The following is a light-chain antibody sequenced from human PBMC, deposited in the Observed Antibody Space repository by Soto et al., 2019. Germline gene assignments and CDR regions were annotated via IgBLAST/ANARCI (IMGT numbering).Light chain of an antibody. CDR2: DVR. V-gene: IGLV2-14*01. J-gene: IGLJ3*02. Sequence: QYALTQPASVSGSPGQSITISCTGTSSDVGGYNYVSWYQQHPGKAPKLMIYDVRNRPSGVSNRFSGSKSGNTASLTISGLPAEDEADYYCSSYTSSSTWVFGGGTKLTVL. CDR1: SSDVGGYNY. CDR3: SSYTSSSTWV.